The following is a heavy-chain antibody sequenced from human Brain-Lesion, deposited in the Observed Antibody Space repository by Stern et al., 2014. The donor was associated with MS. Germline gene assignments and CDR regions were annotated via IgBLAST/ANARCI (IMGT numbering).Heavy chain of an antibody. D-gene: IGHD2-2*01. CDR3: ARGRVVPGFQYYATDV. CDR1: GGSISSGGYY. CDR2: IFNSGST. Sequence: VQLVESGPGLVKPSQTLSLSCTVSGGSISSGGYYWSWIRQPAGKGLEWIGRIFNSGSTCYTPPLKSRVPISIDTSKNQFSLRLNSMTAADTAVYYCARGRVVPGFQYYATDVWGQGTTVIVSS. V-gene: IGHV4-61*02. J-gene: IGHJ6*02.